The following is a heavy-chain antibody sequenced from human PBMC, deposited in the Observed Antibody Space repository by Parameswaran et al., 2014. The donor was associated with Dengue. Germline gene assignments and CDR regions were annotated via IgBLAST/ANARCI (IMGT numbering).Heavy chain of an antibody. CDR3: ARDREYSSSSVSVYYYGMDV. CDR2: IYHSGST. V-gene: IGHV4-4*02. D-gene: IGHD6-6*01. J-gene: IGHJ6*02. Sequence: RWIRQPPGKGLEWIGEIYHSGSTNYNPSLKSRVTISVDKSKNQFSLKLGSVTAADTAVYYCARDREYSSSSVSVYYYGMDVWGQGTTVTVSS.